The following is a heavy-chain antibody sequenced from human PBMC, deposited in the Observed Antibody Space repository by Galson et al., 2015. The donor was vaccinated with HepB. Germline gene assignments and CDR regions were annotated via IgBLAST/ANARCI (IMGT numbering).Heavy chain of an antibody. V-gene: IGHV1-18*04. J-gene: IGHJ4*02. Sequence: SVKVSCKASGYTFTNYGISWVRQVPGQGLEWMGWISAHNGNTDYAQKLQGRFTMTTDRSTSTAYMELRSLRSDDTAMYYCARGTDYVGDYWGQGTLVTISS. CDR2: ISAHNGNT. CDR3: ARGTDYVGDY. CDR1: GYTFTNYG. D-gene: IGHD4-23*01.